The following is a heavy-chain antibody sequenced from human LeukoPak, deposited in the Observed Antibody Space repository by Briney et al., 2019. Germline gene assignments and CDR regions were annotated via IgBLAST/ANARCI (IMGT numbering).Heavy chain of an antibody. Sequence: GGALRLSCSTPGFSLSGAWVRLGRPLPGKGRGWLADMNPDGSAIVYVDSVKGRFTVSRNNAKNSLYLQMDGLRAEDTAVYYCARDPLNGALDIWGQGTLVTVSS. V-gene: IGHV3-7*01. CDR3: ARDPLNGALDI. CDR1: GFSLSGAW. J-gene: IGHJ3*02. CDR2: MNPDGSAI.